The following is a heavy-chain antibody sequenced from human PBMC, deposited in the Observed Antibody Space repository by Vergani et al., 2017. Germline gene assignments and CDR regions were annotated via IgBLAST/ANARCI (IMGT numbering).Heavy chain of an antibody. Sequence: QVQLQQWGAGLLKPSETLSLTCAVYGGSFTGYYWSWIRQPPGKGLEWFGEINHSGSTNYNPSLKSRVTISVDTYKNQFSLKLSSVTAADTAVYYSARGLPPPAGSRFSVAPPLKGGGFDPWGQGTLVTVSS. D-gene: IGHD3-10*01. CDR3: ARGLPPPAGSRFSVAPPLKGGGFDP. CDR1: GGSFTGYY. J-gene: IGHJ5*02. V-gene: IGHV4-34*01. CDR2: INHSGST.